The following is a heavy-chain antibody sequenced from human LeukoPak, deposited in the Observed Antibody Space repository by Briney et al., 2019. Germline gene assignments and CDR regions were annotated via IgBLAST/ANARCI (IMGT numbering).Heavy chain of an antibody. J-gene: IGHJ4*02. D-gene: IGHD3-10*01. V-gene: IGHV4-34*01. CDR2: INHSGST. CDR3: ARGRYYGSGSYVTFDY. Sequence: SETLSLTCAVYGWSFSGYYWSWIRQPPGKGLEWIGEINHSGSTNYNPSLKSRVTISVDTSKNQFSLKLSSVTAADTAVYYCARGRYYGSGSYVTFDYWGQGTLVTVSS. CDR1: GWSFSGYY.